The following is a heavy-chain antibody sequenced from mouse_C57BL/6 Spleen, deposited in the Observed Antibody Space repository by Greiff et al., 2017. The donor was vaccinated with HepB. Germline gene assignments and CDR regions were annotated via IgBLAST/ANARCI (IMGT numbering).Heavy chain of an antibody. Sequence: VQLQQSGPELVKPGASVKISCKASGYAFSSSWMNWVKQRPGKGLEWIGRIYPGDGDTNYNGKFKGKATLTADKSSSTAYMQLSSLTSEDSAVYFGARPRYSGRSLYFDYWGQGTTLTVSS. CDR3: ARPRYSGRSLYFDY. V-gene: IGHV1-82*01. J-gene: IGHJ2*01. D-gene: IGHD1-1*01. CDR2: IYPGDGDT. CDR1: GYAFSSSW.